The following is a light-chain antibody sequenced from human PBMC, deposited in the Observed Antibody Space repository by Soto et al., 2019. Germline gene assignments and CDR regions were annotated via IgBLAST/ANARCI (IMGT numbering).Light chain of an antibody. CDR3: QQSYTTASIT. J-gene: IGKJ5*01. CDR2: AAS. Sequence: DIQMTPSPSSLSASVGDRVTITCRASQSISRNLNWYQHKPGKAPKLLIYAASSLQNGVPSRFSCGGAGTDFTLSISSLQPEDFGTYYCQQSYTTASITFGQGTRLEIK. CDR1: QSISRN. V-gene: IGKV1-39*01.